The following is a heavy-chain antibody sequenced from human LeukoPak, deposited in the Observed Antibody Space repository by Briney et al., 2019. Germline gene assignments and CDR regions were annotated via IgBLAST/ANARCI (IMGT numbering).Heavy chain of an antibody. CDR2: INHSGST. CDR3: ARDNFRYCSGGSCFLNPTTSYGMDV. J-gene: IGHJ6*04. D-gene: IGHD2-15*01. CDR1: SGSFSGYY. Sequence: SETLSLTCAVYSGSFSGYYWSWIRQPPGKGLEWIGEINHSGSTNYNPSLKSRVTISVDTSKNQFSLKLSSVTAADTAVYYCARDNFRYCSGGSCFLNPTTSYGMDVWGKGTTVTVSS. V-gene: IGHV4-34*01.